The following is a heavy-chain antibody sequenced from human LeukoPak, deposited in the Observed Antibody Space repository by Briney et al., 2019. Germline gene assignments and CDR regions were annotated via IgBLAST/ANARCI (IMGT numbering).Heavy chain of an antibody. J-gene: IGHJ4*02. V-gene: IGHV3-48*01. CDR3: ARGRSGYYYACDS. D-gene: IGHD3-22*01. CDR2: ISSSGSAI. Sequence: PGGSVRLSCVASGFPFSDYSTNWVRQAPGKGLEWVSYISSSGSAIYYADSVKGRFTISRDNAKNSLYLQMNSLRAEDTAVYYCARGRSGYYYACDSWGQGTLVTVSS. CDR1: GFPFSDYS.